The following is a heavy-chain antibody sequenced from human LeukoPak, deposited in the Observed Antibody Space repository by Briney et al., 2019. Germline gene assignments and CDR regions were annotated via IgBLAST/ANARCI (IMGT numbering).Heavy chain of an antibody. Sequence: SVKVSCKASGYTFTSYGISWVRQAPGQGLEWMGRIIPILGIANYAQKFQGRVTITADKSTSTAYMELSSLRSEDTAVYYCARVVDGYNDYWGQGTLVTVSS. V-gene: IGHV1-69*04. J-gene: IGHJ4*02. CDR3: ARVVDGYNDY. D-gene: IGHD5-12*01. CDR2: IIPILGIA. CDR1: GYTFTSYG.